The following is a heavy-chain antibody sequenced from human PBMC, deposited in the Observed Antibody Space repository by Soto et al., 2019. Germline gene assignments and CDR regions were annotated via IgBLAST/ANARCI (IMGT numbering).Heavy chain of an antibody. D-gene: IGHD4-17*01. V-gene: IGHV4-39*01. Sequence: SETLSLTCTVSGGSISSSSYYWGWIRQPPGKGLEWIGSIYYSGYTYYNPSLKSRVTISVDTSKNQFSLKLSSVTAADTAVYYCARRYGDAFDFWGQGTLVTVSS. CDR1: GGSISSSSYY. J-gene: IGHJ4*02. CDR3: ARRYGDAFDF. CDR2: IYYSGYT.